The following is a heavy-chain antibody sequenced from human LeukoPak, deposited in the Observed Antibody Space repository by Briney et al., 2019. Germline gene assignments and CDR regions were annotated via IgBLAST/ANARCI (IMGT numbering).Heavy chain of an antibody. CDR2: IYSGGST. Sequence: RPGGSLRLSCAVSGITLSNYGMSWVRQAPGKGLEWVSVIYSGGSTYYADSVKGRFTISRDNSKNTLYLQMNSLRAEDTAVYYCARDPSYYDSSGYYWGQGTLVTVSS. CDR1: GITLSNYG. CDR3: ARDPSYYDSSGYY. J-gene: IGHJ4*02. D-gene: IGHD3-22*01. V-gene: IGHV3-66*01.